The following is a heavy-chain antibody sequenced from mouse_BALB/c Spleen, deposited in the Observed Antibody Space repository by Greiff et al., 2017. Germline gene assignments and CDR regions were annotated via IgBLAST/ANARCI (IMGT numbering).Heavy chain of an antibody. D-gene: IGHD4-1*01. V-gene: IGHV5-4*02. CDR2: ISDGGSYT. CDR1: GFTFSSFG. J-gene: IGHJ4*01. Sequence: DVHLVESGGGLVQPGGSRKLSCAASGFTFSSFGMHWVRQAPEKGLEWVATISDGGSYTYYPDSVKGRFTISRDNAKNNLYLQMSSLKSEDTAMYYCTGTRAMDYWGQGTSVTVSS. CDR3: TGTRAMDY.